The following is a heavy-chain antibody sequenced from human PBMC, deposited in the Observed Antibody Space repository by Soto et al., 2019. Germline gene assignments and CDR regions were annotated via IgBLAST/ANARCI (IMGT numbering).Heavy chain of an antibody. Sequence: SPTLSLTCAISGDSVSSNSAAWNWIRQSPSRGLEWLGRTYYRSKWYNDYAVSVKSRITINPDTSKNQFSLQLNSVTPEDTAVYYCARDLADIVVVTAIPEDYYYYYGMDVWGQGTTVTVSS. CDR3: ARDLADIVVVTAIPEDYYYYYGMDV. V-gene: IGHV6-1*01. D-gene: IGHD2-21*02. CDR2: TYYRSKWYN. CDR1: GDSVSSNSAA. J-gene: IGHJ6*02.